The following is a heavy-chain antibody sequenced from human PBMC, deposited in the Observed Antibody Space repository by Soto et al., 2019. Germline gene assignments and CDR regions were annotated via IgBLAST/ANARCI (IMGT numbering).Heavy chain of an antibody. CDR1: GGSISSYY. J-gene: IGHJ5*02. V-gene: IGHV4-59*01. D-gene: IGHD3-3*01. Sequence: ETLSLTCTVSGGSISSYYWSWIRQPPGKGLEWIGYIYYSGSTNYNPSLKSRVTISVDTSKNQFSLKLSSVTAADTAVYYCARVTYDFWSGYSPPNWFDPWGQGTLVTVS. CDR3: ARVTYDFWSGYSPPNWFDP. CDR2: IYYSGST.